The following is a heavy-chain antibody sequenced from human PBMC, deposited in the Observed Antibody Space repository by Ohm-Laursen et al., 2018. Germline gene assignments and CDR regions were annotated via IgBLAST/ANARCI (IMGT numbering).Heavy chain of an antibody. Sequence: SVKASCKASGGTFSSYAISWVRQAPGQGLEWMGGIIPIFGTADYAQKFQGRVTITADKSTSTAYMELSSLRSEDTAVYYCARGYSSSRMRFDYWGQGTLVTVSS. CDR2: IIPIFGTA. CDR3: ARGYSSSRMRFDY. CDR1: GGTFSSYA. J-gene: IGHJ4*02. V-gene: IGHV1-69*06. D-gene: IGHD6-13*01.